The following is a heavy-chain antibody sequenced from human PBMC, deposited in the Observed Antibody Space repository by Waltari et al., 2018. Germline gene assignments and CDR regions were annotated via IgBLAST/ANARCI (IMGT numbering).Heavy chain of an antibody. CDR2: ISYDGSNK. V-gene: IGHV3-30*18. J-gene: IGHJ6*02. D-gene: IGHD3-3*01. CDR1: GFTFSSYG. Sequence: QVQLVESGGGVVQPGRSLRLSCAASGFTFSSYGMHGVRQAPGRGLEWVAVISYDGSNKYYADSVKGRFTISRDNSKNTLYLQMNSLRAEDTAVYYCAKDYDFWSGYPDYYYYGMDVWGQGTTVTVSS. CDR3: AKDYDFWSGYPDYYYYGMDV.